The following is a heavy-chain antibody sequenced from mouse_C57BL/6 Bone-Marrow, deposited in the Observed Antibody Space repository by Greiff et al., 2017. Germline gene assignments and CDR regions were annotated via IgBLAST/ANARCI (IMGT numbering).Heavy chain of an antibody. D-gene: IGHD1-1*01. V-gene: IGHV5-17*01. CDR1: GFTFSDYG. CDR2: ISSGSSTI. Sequence: EVKLVESGGGLVKPGGSLKLSCAASGFTFSDYGMHWVRQAPEKGLEWVAYISSGSSTIYYADTVKGRFTISSDNAKNTLFLQMTSLRSEDTAMYYCARDYYGSSYVDWFAYWGQGTLVTVAA. CDR3: ARDYYGSSYVDWFAY. J-gene: IGHJ3*01.